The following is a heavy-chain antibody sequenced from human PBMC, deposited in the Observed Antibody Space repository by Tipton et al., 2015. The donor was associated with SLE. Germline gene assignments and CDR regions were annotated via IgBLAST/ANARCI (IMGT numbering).Heavy chain of an antibody. CDR3: VVESATAVG. CDR2: IKTDGSST. D-gene: IGHD2-21*02. Sequence: SLRLSCEASEFVGSNFWMHWVRQAPGKGLMWVSRIKTDGSSTSYADSVKGRFTHSRDNAKNTLHQQMNSLRAEDTGLYYCVVESATAVGGGQGTLVTVSS. J-gene: IGHJ4*02. V-gene: IGHV3-74*01. CDR1: EFVGSNFW.